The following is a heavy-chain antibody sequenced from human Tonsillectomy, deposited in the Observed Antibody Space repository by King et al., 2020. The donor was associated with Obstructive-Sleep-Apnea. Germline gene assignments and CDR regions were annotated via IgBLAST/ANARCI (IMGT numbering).Heavy chain of an antibody. CDR3: LRAVAGRVDY. V-gene: IGHV3-74*01. CDR1: GFTFSGSW. CDR2: INSDGSSR. J-gene: IGHJ4*02. Sequence: DVQLVESGGGLVQPGGSLRLSCAASGFTFSGSWMHWVRQGPGKGLVWVSRINSDGSSRGYADSVKGRFTISRDNAQNMVYLQMNSLRDEDTAVYYCLRAVAGRVDYWGQGTLVTVSS. D-gene: IGHD6-19*01.